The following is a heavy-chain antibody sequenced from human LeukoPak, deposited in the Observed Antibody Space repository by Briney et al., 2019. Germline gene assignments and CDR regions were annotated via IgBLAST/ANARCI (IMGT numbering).Heavy chain of an antibody. D-gene: IGHD2-21*02. V-gene: IGHV4-4*08. J-gene: IGHJ6*03. Sequence: SETLSLTCTVSGVSISSYYWSWIRQPPGKGLEWIGRTYTSGSTKYNPSLKRRVTISVDTSKNQFSLKLSSVTAADTAVYYCARTYCGGDCRGYYYYYYMDVWGKGTTVTISS. CDR2: TYTSGST. CDR3: ARTYCGGDCRGYYYYYYMDV. CDR1: GVSISSYY.